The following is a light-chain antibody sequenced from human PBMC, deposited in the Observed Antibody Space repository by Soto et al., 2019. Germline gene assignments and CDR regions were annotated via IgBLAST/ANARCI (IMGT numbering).Light chain of an antibody. V-gene: IGKV3-20*01. CDR3: QQYGSPLT. Sequence: EIVLTQSPVTLSLSPGERATLSCRASQSLSSSYFAWYQHKPGQGARLLIYGAFTRATGIPDRFSGIGSGTEFTLTISSLQSEDFAVYYCQQYGSPLTFGGGTKVDIK. J-gene: IGKJ4*01. CDR2: GAF. CDR1: QSLSSSY.